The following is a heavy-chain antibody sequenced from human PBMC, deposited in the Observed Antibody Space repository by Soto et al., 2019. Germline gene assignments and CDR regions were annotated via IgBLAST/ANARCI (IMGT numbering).Heavy chain of an antibody. Sequence: PSETLSLTCTVSGGSISSSSYYWGWIRQPPGKGLEWIGSIYYSGSTYYNPSLKSRVTISVDTSKNQFSLKLSSVTAADTAVYYCASSYDYVWGSLYYYYGMAVWGQGTTVTVSS. J-gene: IGHJ6*02. CDR3: ASSYDYVWGSLYYYYGMAV. CDR2: IYYSGST. V-gene: IGHV4-39*01. CDR1: GGSISSSSYY. D-gene: IGHD3-16*01.